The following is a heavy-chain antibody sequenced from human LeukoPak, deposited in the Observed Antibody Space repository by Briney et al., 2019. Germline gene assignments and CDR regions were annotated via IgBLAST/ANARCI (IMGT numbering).Heavy chain of an antibody. CDR1: GGSISSDY. V-gene: IGHV4-59*12. J-gene: IGHJ5*02. D-gene: IGHD6-19*01. Sequence: PSETLSLTCTVSGGSISSDYWSWIRQPPGKGLGGSGYIYYSGSTNYNPSLKSRVTVSVDKSKNQFSLTLRSVPAAGTAVYYCPSAHSSGWYRAGKWFVPWGQGTVVADSS. CDR2: IYYSGST. CDR3: PSAHSSGWYRAGKWFVP.